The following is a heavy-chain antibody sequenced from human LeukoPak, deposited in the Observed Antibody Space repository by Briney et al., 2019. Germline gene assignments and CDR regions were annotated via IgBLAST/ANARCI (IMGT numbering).Heavy chain of an antibody. CDR2: IKQDGSEQ. D-gene: IGHD2-21*01. Sequence: PGGSLRLSYPASGFNFRFYWMSWVRQAPGKGLEWVANIKQDGSEQYYVDSVKGRFTISRDNAKKSLYLQMNSLRDADTAMYYCARGGISWGEGDYWGQGTLVTVSS. CDR1: GFNFRFYW. V-gene: IGHV3-7*01. J-gene: IGHJ4*02. CDR3: ARGGISWGEGDY.